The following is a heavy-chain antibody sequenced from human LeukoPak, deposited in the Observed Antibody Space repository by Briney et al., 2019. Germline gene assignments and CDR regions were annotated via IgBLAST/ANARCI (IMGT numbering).Heavy chain of an antibody. D-gene: IGHD6-19*01. CDR3: AKDGGRYYFDY. J-gene: IGHJ4*02. CDR2: IYSGGST. CDR1: AFTVSSNY. V-gene: IGHV3-66*01. Sequence: GGSLRLSCAASAFTVSSNYMNWVRQAPGKGLEWVSVIYSGGSTYYADSVKGRFTISRDNSKNTLYLQMNSLRAEDTAVYYCAKDGGRYYFDYWGQGTLVTVSS.